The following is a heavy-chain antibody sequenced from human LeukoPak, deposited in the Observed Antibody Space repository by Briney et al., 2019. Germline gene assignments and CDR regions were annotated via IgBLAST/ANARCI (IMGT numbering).Heavy chain of an antibody. CDR1: GFTFSSYA. CDR3: AKDQEGGNDSSGPSFDY. CDR2: ISYDGSNK. Sequence: GRSLRLSCAASGFTFSSYAMHWVRQAPGKGLEWVAVISYDGSNKYYADSVKGRFTISRDNSKNTLYLQMNSLRAEDTAVYYCAKDQEGGNDSSGPSFDYWGQGTLVTVSS. D-gene: IGHD3-22*01. V-gene: IGHV3-30-3*01. J-gene: IGHJ4*02.